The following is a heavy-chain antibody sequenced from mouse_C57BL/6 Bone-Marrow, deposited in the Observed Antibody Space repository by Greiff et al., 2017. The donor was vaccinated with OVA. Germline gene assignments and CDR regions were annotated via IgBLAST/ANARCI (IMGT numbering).Heavy chain of an antibody. CDR1: GYSITSGYY. D-gene: IGHD2-2*01. Sequence: EVKLQESGPGLVKPSQSLSLTCSVTGYSITSGYYWNWIRQFPGNKLEWMGYISYDGSNNYNPSLKNRISITRDTSKNQFFLTLNSVTTEDTATYYCARAGYDWGQGTLVTVSA. CDR2: ISYDGSN. CDR3: ARAGYD. V-gene: IGHV3-6*01. J-gene: IGHJ3*01.